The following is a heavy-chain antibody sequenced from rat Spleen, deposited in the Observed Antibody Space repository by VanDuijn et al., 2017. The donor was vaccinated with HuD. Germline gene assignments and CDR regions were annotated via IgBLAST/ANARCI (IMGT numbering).Heavy chain of an antibody. V-gene: IGHV5S10*01. CDR1: GFTFSDYT. CDR3: ATPTPGIPFAY. CDR2: ISYDGSST. Sequence: EVQLVESGGGLVQPGRSLKLSCAASGFTFSDYTMAWVRQAPKKGLEWVATISYDGSSTYYRDSVKGRFTISRDNAKSTLYLQMDSLRSEDTATYYCATPTPGIPFAYWGQGTLVTVSS. J-gene: IGHJ3*01. D-gene: IGHD1-4*01.